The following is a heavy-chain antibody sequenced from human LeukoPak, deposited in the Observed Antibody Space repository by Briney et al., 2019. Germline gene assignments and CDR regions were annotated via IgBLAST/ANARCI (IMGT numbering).Heavy chain of an antibody. CDR2: IKSKTDGGTT. V-gene: IGHV3-15*01. CDR1: GFTFSNAW. Sequence: GGSLRLSCAASGFTFSNAWMSWVRQAPGKGLEWVGRIKSKTDGGTTDYAAPVKGRFTISRDDSKNTLYLQMNSLKTEDTAVYYCTTVSEIGMKQAIRYFDWLPDYWGQGTLVTVSS. D-gene: IGHD3-9*01. CDR3: TTVSEIGMKQAIRYFDWLPDY. J-gene: IGHJ4*02.